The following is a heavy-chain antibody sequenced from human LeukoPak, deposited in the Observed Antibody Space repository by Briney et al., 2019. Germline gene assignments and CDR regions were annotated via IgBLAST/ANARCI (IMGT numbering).Heavy chain of an antibody. J-gene: IGHJ5*02. CDR2: INSDGSST. CDR1: GFTFDDYA. V-gene: IGHV3-74*01. CDR3: AREGGYCSSTSCWKWFDP. Sequence: AGGSLRLSCAASGFTFDDYAMHWVRQAPGKGLVWVSRINSDGSSTSHADSVKGRFTISRDNAKNTLYLQMNSLRAEDTAVYYCAREGGYCSSTSCWKWFDPWGQGTLVTVSS. D-gene: IGHD2-2*01.